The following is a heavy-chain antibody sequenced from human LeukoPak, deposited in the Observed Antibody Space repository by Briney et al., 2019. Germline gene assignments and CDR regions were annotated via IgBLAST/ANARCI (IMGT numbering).Heavy chain of an antibody. D-gene: IGHD3-10*01. CDR1: GFTFSGSA. CDR3: TGPTCITMVYYGMDV. V-gene: IGHV3-73*01. J-gene: IGHJ6*02. Sequence: GGSLKLTCAGSGFTFSGSAMHWVGQASGKGLEWVCRIRSKANSYATAYATSVKGRFTISRDDSKNTAYLLMNSLKTEDTAVYYCTGPTCITMVYYGMDVWGQGTTVTVSS. CDR2: IRSKANSYAT.